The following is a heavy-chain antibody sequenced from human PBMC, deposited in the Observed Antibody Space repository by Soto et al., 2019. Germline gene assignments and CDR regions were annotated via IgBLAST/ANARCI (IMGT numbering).Heavy chain of an antibody. CDR2: IKQDGSEK. Sequence: GGSLRLSCAASGFTFSSYWMSWVRQAPGKGLEWVANIKQDGSEKYYVDSVKGRFTISRDNAENSLYLQMNSLRAEDTAVYYCARDQDYYDSSGYYFLTAPGGFDYWGQGTLVTVSS. J-gene: IGHJ4*02. D-gene: IGHD3-22*01. V-gene: IGHV3-7*05. CDR1: GFTFSSYW. CDR3: ARDQDYYDSSGYYFLTAPGGFDY.